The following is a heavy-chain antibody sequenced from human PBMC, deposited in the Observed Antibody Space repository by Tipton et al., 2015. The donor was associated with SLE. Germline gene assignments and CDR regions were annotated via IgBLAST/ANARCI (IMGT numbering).Heavy chain of an antibody. CDR3: ARAYSGSYSPFDY. Sequence: TLSLTCTVSGGSISSSSYYWGWIRQPPGKGLEWIESIYYSGSTYYNPSLKSRVTISVDTSKNQFSLKLSSVTAADTAVYYCARAYSGSYSPFDYWGQGTLVTVSS. V-gene: IGHV4-39*01. D-gene: IGHD1-26*01. CDR2: IYYSGST. CDR1: GGSISSSSYY. J-gene: IGHJ4*02.